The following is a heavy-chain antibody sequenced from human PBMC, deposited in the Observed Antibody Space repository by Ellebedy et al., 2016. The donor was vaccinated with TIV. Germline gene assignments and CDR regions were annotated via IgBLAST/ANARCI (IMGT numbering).Heavy chain of an antibody. D-gene: IGHD6-13*01. CDR1: GYTFTSYA. CDR2: INAGNGNT. Sequence: ASVKVSCKASGYTFTSYAMHWVRQAPGQRLEWMGWINAGNGNTKYSQKFQGRVTITRDTSASTAYMELSSLRSEDTAVYYCAVLTLKPGIAAAGKVGYWGQGTLVTVSS. CDR3: AVLTLKPGIAAAGKVGY. J-gene: IGHJ4*02. V-gene: IGHV1-3*01.